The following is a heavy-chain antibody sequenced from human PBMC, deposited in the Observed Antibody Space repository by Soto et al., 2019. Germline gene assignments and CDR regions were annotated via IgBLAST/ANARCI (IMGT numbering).Heavy chain of an antibody. CDR1: GYTFAYYG. V-gene: IGHV1-18*01. CDR2: ISAYNGNT. Sequence: QGQLVQSGPEVKKPGASVKVSCKASGYTFAYYGIGWVRQAPGQGLEWMGWISAYNGNTHHAQDLQGRVTMTTDTSTSTAYMELRSRRSDDTAVYYCARGGQECSSSGCSYNYDGMDVWGQGTTVTVSS. J-gene: IGHJ6*02. CDR3: ARGGQECSSSGCSYNYDGMDV. D-gene: IGHD2-2*01.